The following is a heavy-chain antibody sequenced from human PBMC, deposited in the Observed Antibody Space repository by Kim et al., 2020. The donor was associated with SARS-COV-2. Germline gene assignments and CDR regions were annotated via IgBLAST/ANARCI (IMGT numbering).Heavy chain of an antibody. J-gene: IGHJ3*02. CDR2: IWYDGSNK. D-gene: IGHD3-10*01. Sequence: GGSLRLSCAASGFTFSSYGMHWVRQAPGKGLEWVAVIWYDGSNKYYAESVKGRFTISRDNSKNTLYLQMNSLRAEDTAVYYCARARPYYYRDAFDIWGQGTRVTVSS. CDR1: GFTFSSYG. CDR3: ARARPYYYRDAFDI. V-gene: IGHV3-33*01.